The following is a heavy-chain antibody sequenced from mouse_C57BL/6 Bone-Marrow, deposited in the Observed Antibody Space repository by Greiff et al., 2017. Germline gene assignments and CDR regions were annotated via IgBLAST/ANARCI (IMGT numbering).Heavy chain of an antibody. CDR2: IDPSDSYT. CDR1: GYTFTSYW. J-gene: IGHJ2*01. Sequence: VQLQQPGAELVMPGASVKLSCKASGYTFTSYWMHWVKQRPGQGLEWIGEIDPSDSYTNYNQKFKGKSTLTVDKSSSTAYMQLSSLTSEDSAVYYCAREYYGSPRFDYWGQGTTLTVSS. D-gene: IGHD1-1*01. V-gene: IGHV1-69*01. CDR3: AREYYGSPRFDY.